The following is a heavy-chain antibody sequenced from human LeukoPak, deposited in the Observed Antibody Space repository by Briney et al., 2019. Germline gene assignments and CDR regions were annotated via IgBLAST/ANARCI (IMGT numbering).Heavy chain of an antibody. J-gene: IGHJ4*02. CDR1: GYSFTTYW. CDR2: IYPGDSDT. D-gene: IGHD2-15*01. V-gene: IGHV5-51*01. CDR3: ARQVVVAVDVDY. Sequence: GESLKISCKGSGYSFTTYWIGWVRQMPGKGLEWMGIIYPGDSDTRYSPSFQGQVTISADKSISTAYMQWSSLKASDTAIYYCARQVVVAVDVDYWGQGTLVTVSS.